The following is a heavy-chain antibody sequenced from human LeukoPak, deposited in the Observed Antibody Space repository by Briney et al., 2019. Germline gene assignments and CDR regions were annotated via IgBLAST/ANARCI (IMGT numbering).Heavy chain of an antibody. V-gene: IGHV4-59*12. J-gene: IGHJ5*02. D-gene: IGHD2-2*01. CDR3: ARGRVDCSSTSCYAADWFDP. CDR2: IYYSGST. Sequence: SETLSLTCTVSGGSISSYYWSWIRKPPGKGLEWIGYIYYSGSTNYNPSLKSRVTISVDTSKNQFSLKLSSVTAADTAVYYCARGRVDCSSTSCYAADWFDPWGQGTLVTVSS. CDR1: GGSISSYY.